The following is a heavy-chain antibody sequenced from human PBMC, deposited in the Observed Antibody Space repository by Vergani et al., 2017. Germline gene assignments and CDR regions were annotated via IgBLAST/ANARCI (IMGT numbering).Heavy chain of an antibody. Sequence: QVQLQQWGAGLLKPSETLSLTCAVYGGSFSGYYWSWIRQPPGKGLEWMGEINHSGSTNYNPYLKSRVTISVDTSKNQFSLKLSSVTAADTAVYYCARVYTYYDFWSGSFWCNWFDPWGQGTLVTVSS. CDR2: INHSGST. CDR1: GGSFSGYY. V-gene: IGHV4-34*01. J-gene: IGHJ5*02. D-gene: IGHD3-3*01. CDR3: ARVYTYYDFWSGSFWCNWFDP.